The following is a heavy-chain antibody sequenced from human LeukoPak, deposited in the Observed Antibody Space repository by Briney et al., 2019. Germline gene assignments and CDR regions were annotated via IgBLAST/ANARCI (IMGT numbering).Heavy chain of an antibody. D-gene: IGHD5-24*01. CDR1: GGSINSYY. J-gene: IGHJ6*03. Sequence: SETLSLTCTVSGGSINSYYWSWIRQPPGKGLECIGYIHYTGSTNYNPSLKSRVTISVDTSKNQFSLKLSSVTAADTAVYYCARGARDGYNHYYYYYYYYMDVWGKGTTVTISS. CDR2: IHYTGST. CDR3: ARGARDGYNHYYYYYYYYMDV. V-gene: IGHV4-59*01.